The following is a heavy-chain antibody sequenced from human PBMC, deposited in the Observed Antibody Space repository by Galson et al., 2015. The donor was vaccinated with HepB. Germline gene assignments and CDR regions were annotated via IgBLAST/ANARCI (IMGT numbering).Heavy chain of an antibody. CDR2: ISSTGIYT. CDR3: AGIAYYDFWSGYGGGMDV. J-gene: IGHJ6*02. CDR1: GFTFTTYY. D-gene: IGHD3-3*01. V-gene: IGHV3-11*03. Sequence: SLRLSCAASGFTFTTYYMTWIRQAPGKGLEWVSYISSTGIYTNYADSVKGRFTISRDNAQNSLYLQMNSLRAEDTAVYYCAGIAYYDFWSGYGGGMDVWGQGTTVTVSS.